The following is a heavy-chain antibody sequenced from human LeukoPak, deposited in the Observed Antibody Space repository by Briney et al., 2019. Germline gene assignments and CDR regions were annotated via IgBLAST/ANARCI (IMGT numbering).Heavy chain of an antibody. V-gene: IGHV4-59*01. CDR3: ARVSCSSTSCPRRDALDV. CDR2: IYYSGST. Sequence: SETLSLTCTVSGGSISYYYWSWIRQPPGKGLEWVGYIYYSGSTNYNPSLKSRVTISVDTSKNQFSLNLTSVTTADTAVYYCARVSCSSTSCPRRDALDVWGQGTIVTVSS. J-gene: IGHJ3*01. D-gene: IGHD2-2*01. CDR1: GGSISYYY.